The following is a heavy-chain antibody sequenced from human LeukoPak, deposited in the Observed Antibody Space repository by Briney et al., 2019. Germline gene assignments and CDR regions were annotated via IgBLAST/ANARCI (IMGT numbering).Heavy chain of an antibody. D-gene: IGHD3-16*01. V-gene: IGHV3-23*01. CDR2: ISGNGINT. CDR3: ARGVSD. CDR1: GFTLNIYA. Sequence: PGGSLRLSCATSGFTLNIYAMNWVRQAPGKGLEWVSIISGNGINTYYADSVKGRFTISRDDPKNTLYLQTNSLRVDDTAIYYCARGVSDWGQGTLVTVAS. J-gene: IGHJ4*02.